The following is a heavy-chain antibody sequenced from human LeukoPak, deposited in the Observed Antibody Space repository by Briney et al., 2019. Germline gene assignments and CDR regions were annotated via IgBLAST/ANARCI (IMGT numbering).Heavy chain of an antibody. CDR3: ARIPLKDSDSSGYEY. V-gene: IGHV4-39*01. CDR1: GGSISSSIHY. D-gene: IGHD3-22*01. CDR2: IYYSGST. J-gene: IGHJ4*02. Sequence: SETLSLTCTVSGGSISSSIHYWGWIRQPPGKGLEWIGNIYYSGSTSYNPSLKSRVTISVDTSRNQFSLKLYSVTAADTAVYYCARIPLKDSDSSGYEYWGQGTLVTVSS.